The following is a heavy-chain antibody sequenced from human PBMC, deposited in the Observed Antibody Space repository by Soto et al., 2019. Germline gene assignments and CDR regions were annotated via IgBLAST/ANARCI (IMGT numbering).Heavy chain of an antibody. V-gene: IGHV1-69*06. J-gene: IGHJ6*02. CDR3: AREFTIFGVVTGYSYYGMDV. D-gene: IGHD3-3*01. CDR2: IIPIFGTA. Sequence: QVQLVQSGAEVKKPGSSVKVSCKASGGTFSSYAISWVRQAPGQGLEWMGGIIPIFGTANYAQKFQGRVTITADKSTSTAYMELSSLRSEDKAVYYCAREFTIFGVVTGYSYYGMDVWGQGTTVTVSS. CDR1: GGTFSSYA.